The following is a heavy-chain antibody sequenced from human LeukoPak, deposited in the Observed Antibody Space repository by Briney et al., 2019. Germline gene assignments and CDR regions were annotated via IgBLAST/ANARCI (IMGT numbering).Heavy chain of an antibody. J-gene: IGHJ6*03. CDR2: IKKRVDGGTT. V-gene: IGHV3-15*07. D-gene: IGHD2-2*01. Sequence: GGSLRLSCAASGFTFTDAWMNWVRQAPGKGLEWVGLIKKRVDGGTTDYAAPVKGRFTISRDDSKNMLYLQMNSLKTEDTAVYFCTTLNMRLVHVDVWGKGTTVTVSS. CDR3: TTLNMRLVHVDV. CDR1: GFTFTDAW.